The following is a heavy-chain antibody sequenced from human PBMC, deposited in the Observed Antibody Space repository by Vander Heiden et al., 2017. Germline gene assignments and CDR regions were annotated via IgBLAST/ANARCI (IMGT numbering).Heavy chain of an antibody. CDR1: GGSISSSRYY. CDR2: IYYSGST. J-gene: IGHJ6*02. V-gene: IGHV4-39*01. CDR3: ARLESPHGVPAALGKDYYYGMDV. Sequence: QLQLQESGPGLVKPSETLSLTCTVSGGSISSSRYYWGWIRQPPGKGLEWIGSIYYSGSTYYNPSLKSRVTISVDTSKNQFSLKLSSVTAADTAVYYCARLESPHGVPAALGKDYYYGMDVWGQGTTVTVSS. D-gene: IGHD2-2*01.